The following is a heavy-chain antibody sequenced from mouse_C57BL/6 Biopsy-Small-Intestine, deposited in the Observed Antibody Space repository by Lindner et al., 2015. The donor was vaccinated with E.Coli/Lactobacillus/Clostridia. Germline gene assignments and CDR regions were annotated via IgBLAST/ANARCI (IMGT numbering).Heavy chain of an antibody. J-gene: IGHJ1*03. D-gene: IGHD2-2*01. CDR2: IRSKSNNYAT. CDR1: GFSFNTYA. CDR3: VRDNGYYRYFDV. Sequence: VQLQESGGGLVQPKGSLKLSCAASGFSFNTYAMNWVRQAPGKGLEWVARIRSKSNNYATYYADSVKDRFTISRDDSQSMLYLQMNNLKTEDTAMYYCVRDNGYYRYFDVWGTGTTVTVSS. V-gene: IGHV10-1*01.